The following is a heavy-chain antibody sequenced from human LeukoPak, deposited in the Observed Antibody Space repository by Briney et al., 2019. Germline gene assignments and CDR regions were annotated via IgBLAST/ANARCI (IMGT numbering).Heavy chain of an antibody. CDR3: ARDSGSSSPGGY. V-gene: IGHV3-30-3*01. J-gene: IGHJ4*02. CDR1: GFTFSSYA. D-gene: IGHD6-13*01. Sequence: TGGSLRLSCAASGFTFSSYAMHWVRQAPGKGLEWVAVISYDGSNKYYADSVKGRFTISRDNSKNTLYLQMNSLRAEDTAVYYCARDSGSSSPGGYWGQGTLVTVSS. CDR2: ISYDGSNK.